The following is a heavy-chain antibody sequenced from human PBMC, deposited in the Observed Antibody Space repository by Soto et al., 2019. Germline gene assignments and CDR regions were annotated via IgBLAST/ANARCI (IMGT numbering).Heavy chain of an antibody. CDR2: IYYSGST. Sequence: ETLSLTCTVSGGSISSSSYYWGWIRQPPGKGLEWIGSIYYSGSTYYNPSLKSRVTISVDTSKNQFSLKLSSVTAADTAVCYCARQSKLVFPRGHDYWGQGTLVNVS. J-gene: IGHJ4*02. CDR3: ARQSKLVFPRGHDY. CDR1: GGSISSSSYY. D-gene: IGHD6-6*01. V-gene: IGHV4-39*01.